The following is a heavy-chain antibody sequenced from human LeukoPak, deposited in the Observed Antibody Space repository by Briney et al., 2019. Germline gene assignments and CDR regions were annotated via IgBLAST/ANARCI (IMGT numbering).Heavy chain of an antibody. J-gene: IGHJ4*02. D-gene: IGHD3-10*01. Sequence: GASVKVSCKASGGTFSSYAISWVRQAPGQGLEWMGRINPNSGGTNYAQKFQGRVTMTRDTSISTAYMELSRLRSDDTAVYYCARSPKEFPGRKIDYWGQGTLVTVSS. CDR3: ARSPKEFPGRKIDY. CDR1: GGTFSSYA. V-gene: IGHV1-2*06. CDR2: INPNSGGT.